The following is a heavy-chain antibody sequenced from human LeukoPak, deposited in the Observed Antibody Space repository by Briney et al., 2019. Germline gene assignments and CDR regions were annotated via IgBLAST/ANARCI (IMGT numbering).Heavy chain of an antibody. Sequence: SETLSLTCTVSGGSISGSSYYWGWIRQPPGKGLEWIGSIYYSGSTYYNPSLKSRVTISVDTSKNQFSLKLSSVTAADTAVYYCARDTYFSYSSGWYLPQPAFDIWGQGTMVTVSS. CDR2: IYYSGST. V-gene: IGHV4-39*07. CDR1: GGSISGSSYY. CDR3: ARDTYFSYSSGWYLPQPAFDI. D-gene: IGHD6-19*01. J-gene: IGHJ3*02.